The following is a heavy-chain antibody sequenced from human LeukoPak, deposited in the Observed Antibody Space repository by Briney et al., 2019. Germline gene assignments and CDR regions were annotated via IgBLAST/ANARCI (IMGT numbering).Heavy chain of an antibody. CDR3: ARDRDGYNNPGY. CDR2: ISSSSSFI. Sequence: PGGSLRLSCAASGFTFSSYTMNWVRQAPGKGLEWVSSISSSSSFIYYADSMKSRFTISRDNAKNSLYLQMNSLRVEDTAVYYCARDRDGYNNPGYWGQGTLVTVSS. J-gene: IGHJ4*02. D-gene: IGHD5-24*01. CDR1: GFTFSSYT. V-gene: IGHV3-21*01.